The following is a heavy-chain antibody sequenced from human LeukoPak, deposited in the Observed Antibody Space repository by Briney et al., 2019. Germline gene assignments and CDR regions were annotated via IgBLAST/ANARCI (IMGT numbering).Heavy chain of an antibody. V-gene: IGHV1-69*05. CDR2: IIPIFGAA. J-gene: IGHJ4*02. Sequence: SVKVSCKASGGTFSSYAISWVRQAHGQGLEWMGRIIPIFGAANYAQKFQGRVTITTDESTSTAYMELSSLRSEDTTVYYCARDRIAAAGNFDYWGQGTLVTVSS. CDR1: GGTFSSYA. D-gene: IGHD6-13*01. CDR3: ARDRIAAAGNFDY.